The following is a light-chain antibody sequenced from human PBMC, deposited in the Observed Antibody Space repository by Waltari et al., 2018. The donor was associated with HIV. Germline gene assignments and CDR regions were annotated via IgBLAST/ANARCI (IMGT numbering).Light chain of an antibody. CDR2: DVN. CDR1: TSDVGTYNF. CDR3: CSYAGSSTPYV. Sequence: QSALTQPRSVSGSPGQSVTISCIGSTSDVGTYNFVSWYQQHPGKAPKLMIFDVNKRPSGVPYRFSGSKSGTTASLIISGLQAEDEADYYCCSYAGSSTPYVFGTGTKVTVL. J-gene: IGLJ1*01. V-gene: IGLV2-11*01.